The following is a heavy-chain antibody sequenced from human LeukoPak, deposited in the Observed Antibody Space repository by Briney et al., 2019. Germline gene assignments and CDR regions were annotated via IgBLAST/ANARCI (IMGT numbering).Heavy chain of an antibody. D-gene: IGHD4-17*01. CDR2: ISSSSSYI. V-gene: IGHV3-21*01. J-gene: IGHJ4*02. CDR3: ARGDYGDYFDY. CDR1: GFTFSSYS. Sequence: PGGSLRLSCAASGFTFSSYSMNWVRQAPGKGLEWVSSISSSSSYIYYAGSVKGRFTISRDNAKNSLYLQMNSLRAEDTAVYYCARGDYGDYFDYWGQGTLVTVSS.